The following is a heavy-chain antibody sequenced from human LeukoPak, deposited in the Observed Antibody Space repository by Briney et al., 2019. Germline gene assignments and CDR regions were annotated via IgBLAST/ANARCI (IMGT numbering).Heavy chain of an antibody. D-gene: IGHD3-16*01. J-gene: IGHJ5*02. CDR3: TGEGNVFYVLGSHTGFDP. Sequence: ASVKVSCKASGYIFTDYSMHWVRQAPGQGLEWMGRITPNSGGTNYAQKFQGRVTMTRDTSISTAYMELSSLRSDDTAVYYCTGEGNVFYVLGSHTGFDPWGGGTLVTVSS. CDR2: ITPNSGGT. V-gene: IGHV1-2*06. CDR1: GYIFTDYS.